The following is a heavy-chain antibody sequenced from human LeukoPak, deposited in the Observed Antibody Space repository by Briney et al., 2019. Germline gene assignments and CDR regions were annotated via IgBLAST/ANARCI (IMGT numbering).Heavy chain of an antibody. CDR3: AKEDFYESSGYPPFDY. V-gene: IGHV3-23*01. D-gene: IGHD3-22*01. Sequence: GGSLRLSCAASGFTFSGNAMSWVRQAPGKGLEWVSSISGSDGRTNYADSVKGRFTISRDNSKNTLYLQMNSLRAEDTAVYYCAKEDFYESSGYPPFDYWGQGTLVTVSS. J-gene: IGHJ4*02. CDR2: ISGSDGRT. CDR1: GFTFSGNA.